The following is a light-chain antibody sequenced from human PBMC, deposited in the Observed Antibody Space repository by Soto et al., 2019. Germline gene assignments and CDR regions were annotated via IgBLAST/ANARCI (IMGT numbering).Light chain of an antibody. CDR3: AAWDDSLNGLYV. J-gene: IGLJ1*01. Sequence: QSALTQPPSASGTPGQRVTISCSGGSSNIGSNAVTWYHQLPGTAPKLLIYSNNQRPSGVPDRFSGSKSGTSASLAISGLQSEDEADYYCAAWDDSLNGLYVFGIGTKLTVL. CDR1: SSNIGSNA. V-gene: IGLV1-44*01. CDR2: SNN.